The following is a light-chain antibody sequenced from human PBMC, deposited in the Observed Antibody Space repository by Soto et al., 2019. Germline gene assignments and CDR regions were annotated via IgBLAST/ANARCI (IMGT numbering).Light chain of an antibody. Sequence: EIVLTQSPGTLSLSSGERATLSCRASQSVSSSYLAWYQQQPGQAPRLLIYGASSRATGIPDRFSGSGSGTDFTLTVSRLEPEDFAVYYCQQDGSSLFTFGPGTKVDIK. CDR3: QQDGSSLFT. V-gene: IGKV3-20*01. CDR1: QSVSSSY. J-gene: IGKJ3*01. CDR2: GAS.